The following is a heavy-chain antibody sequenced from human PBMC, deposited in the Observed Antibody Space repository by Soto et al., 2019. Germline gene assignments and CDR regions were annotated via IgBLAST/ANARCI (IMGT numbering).Heavy chain of an antibody. J-gene: IGHJ6*02. CDR1: EFTFNTYA. CDR3: ARDVGNYVPYYDGMDV. Sequence: QAQLVESGGGVVQPGRSLRLSCAASEFTFNTYAMHWVRQAPGKGLEWVAVIAYDGNDKYYADSVKGRFTISRDTSKNALYLQMNTLRPEDTAMYYCARDVGNYVPYYDGMDVWGQGTTVTVSS. D-gene: IGHD3-16*01. CDR2: IAYDGNDK. V-gene: IGHV3-30*03.